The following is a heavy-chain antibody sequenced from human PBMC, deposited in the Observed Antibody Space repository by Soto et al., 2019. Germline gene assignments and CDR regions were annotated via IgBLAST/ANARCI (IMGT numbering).Heavy chain of an antibody. CDR3: AREADFASSGYVLDY. CDR1: GFTFNRYS. CDR2: VTSSSSSM. J-gene: IGHJ4*02. Sequence: VVSLIISCAASGFTFNRYSMNWVRQAPGKGLERVSSVTSSSSSMLYADSVKGRFTISRDDAKDSLFLQMNSLRADDTAVYYCAREADFASSGYVLDYWGQGTLVTVSS. D-gene: IGHD3-22*01. V-gene: IGHV3-21*01.